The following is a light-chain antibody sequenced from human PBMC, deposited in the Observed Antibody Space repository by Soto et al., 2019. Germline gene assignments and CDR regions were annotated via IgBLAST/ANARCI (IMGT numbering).Light chain of an antibody. CDR1: QSVSSD. CDR3: QQLYTLPFT. Sequence: EIVLTQSPGTLSLSPGERATLSCRASQSVSSDLAWYQQKPGQAPRLLIYDASNKATGIPARFSGSGSGTEFTLTISGLLPEDFAAYHCQQLYTLPFTFGQGTRLEIK. V-gene: IGKV3-11*01. CDR2: DAS. J-gene: IGKJ5*01.